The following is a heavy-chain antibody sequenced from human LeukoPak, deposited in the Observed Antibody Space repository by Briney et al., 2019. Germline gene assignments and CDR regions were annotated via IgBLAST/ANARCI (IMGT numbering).Heavy chain of an antibody. CDR1: GFTVSSNH. J-gene: IGHJ4*02. Sequence: QPGGSLRLSCAASGFTVSSNHMSWVRQAPGKGLEWVSVIYSGGSTDYADSVKGRFTISRDNLKNTPYLQMNSLRAEATAVYYCARGPAGYNWGQGTLVTFSS. D-gene: IGHD1-1*01. CDR3: ARGPAGYN. V-gene: IGHV3-53*01. CDR2: IYSGGST.